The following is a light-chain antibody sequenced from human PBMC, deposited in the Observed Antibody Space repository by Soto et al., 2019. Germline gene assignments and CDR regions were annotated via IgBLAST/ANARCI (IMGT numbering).Light chain of an antibody. CDR2: AAS. V-gene: IGKV1-9*01. CDR1: QDISHY. J-gene: IGKJ2*01. Sequence: IQLTQSPSSLFASVGDRVTITCRANQDISHYLAWYQQKPGKAPTLLIYAASSLQGGVPSRFGGSGSGTDFTLTINSLQPEDFAIYYCQQLNSYPPTFGQGTKLEVK. CDR3: QQLNSYPPT.